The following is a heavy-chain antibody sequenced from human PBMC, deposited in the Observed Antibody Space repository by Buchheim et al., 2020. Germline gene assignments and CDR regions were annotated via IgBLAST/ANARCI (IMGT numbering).Heavy chain of an antibody. CDR2: TDSDGSST. CDR1: GFTFCNFW. V-gene: IGHV3-74*01. Sequence: QLVESGGGLVQPGGSLRLSCAASGFTFCNFWMHWVRQAPGKGLVWVSRTDSDGSSTDYADSVKGRFTISRDNAQNTLYLQMNSLRPEDTAVYFCVRDWYGMDVWGRGTT. CDR3: VRDWYGMDV. J-gene: IGHJ6*02.